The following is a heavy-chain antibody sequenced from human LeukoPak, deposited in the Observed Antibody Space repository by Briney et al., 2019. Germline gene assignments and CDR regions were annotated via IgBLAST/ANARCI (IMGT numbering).Heavy chain of an antibody. J-gene: IGHJ5*02. Sequence: GGSLRPSCAASGFTFSSYWMSWVRQAPGKGLEWVANIKQDGSEKYYVDSVKGRFTISRDNAKNSLYLQMNSLRAEDTAVYYCARGEYSSSWYFDPWGQGTLVTVSS. CDR2: IKQDGSEK. CDR1: GFTFSSYW. V-gene: IGHV3-7*01. CDR3: ARGEYSSSWYFDP. D-gene: IGHD6-13*01.